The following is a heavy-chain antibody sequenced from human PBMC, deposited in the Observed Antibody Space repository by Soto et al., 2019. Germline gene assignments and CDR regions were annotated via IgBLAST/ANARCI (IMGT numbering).Heavy chain of an antibody. CDR1: GFTFSNTD. CDR3: VGNVQRGIVSIWP. J-gene: IGHJ1*01. V-gene: IGHV3-35*01. CDR2: VRWNGSRT. Sequence: GGSLILSCAASGFTFSNTDMNWVRQGPGKGLERVSGVRWNGSRTHYTDTATGRVIISRDNSSNFLYQNMNRLRPEDMPAYYWVGNVQRGIVSIWPWGQGALVTIS. D-gene: IGHD2-21*01.